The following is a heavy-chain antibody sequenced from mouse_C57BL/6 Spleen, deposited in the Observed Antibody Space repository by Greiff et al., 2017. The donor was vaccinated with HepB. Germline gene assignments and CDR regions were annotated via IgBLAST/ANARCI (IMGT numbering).Heavy chain of an antibody. V-gene: IGHV1-15*01. CDR1: GYTFTDYE. Sequence: QVQLQQSGAELVRPGASVTLSCKASGYTFTDYEMHWVKQTPVHGLEWIGAIDPETGGTAYNQKFKGKAILTADKSSSTAYMERRSLTSEDSAVYDCTGVLDYGSSSFDYWGQGTTLTVSS. CDR2: IDPETGGT. J-gene: IGHJ2*01. CDR3: TGVLDYGSSSFDY. D-gene: IGHD1-1*01.